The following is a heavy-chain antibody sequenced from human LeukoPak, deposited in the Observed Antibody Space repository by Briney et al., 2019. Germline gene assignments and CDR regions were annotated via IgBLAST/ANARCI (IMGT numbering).Heavy chain of an antibody. J-gene: IGHJ4*02. D-gene: IGHD2-15*01. V-gene: IGHV3-74*01. CDR3: ARMGGYCSGGSCYLQTFDY. CDR1: GFTFSSYW. CDR2: INSDGSST. Sequence: GGSLRLSCAASGFTFSSYWMHWVRQAPGKGLVWVSRINSDGSSTSYADSVKGRFTISRDNAKNTLYLQMNSLRAEDTAVYYCARMGGYCSGGSCYLQTFDYWGQGTLVTVSS.